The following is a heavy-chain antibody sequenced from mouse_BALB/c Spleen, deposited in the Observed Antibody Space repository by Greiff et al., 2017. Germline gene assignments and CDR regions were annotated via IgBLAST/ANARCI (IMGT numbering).Heavy chain of an antibody. CDR2: MYPGDGDT. D-gene: IGHD2-3*01. CDR1: GYAFTSSW. V-gene: IGHV1-82*01. Sequence: QVQLQQSGPELVKPGASVKISCKASGYAFTSSWMNWVKQRPGQGLEWIGRMYPGDGDTNYNGKFKGKATLTADKSSSTAYMQLSSLTSVDAAVYFCGRLGNDGYYVFAYWGQGTLVTVSA. J-gene: IGHJ3*01. CDR3: GRLGNDGYYVFAY.